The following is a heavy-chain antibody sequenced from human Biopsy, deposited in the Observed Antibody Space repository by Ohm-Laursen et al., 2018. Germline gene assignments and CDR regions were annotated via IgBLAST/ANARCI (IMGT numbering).Heavy chain of an antibody. CDR2: IFYSGII. CDR1: GGSVSSNTNY. V-gene: IGHV4-39*01. CDR3: ARHPTGFWFDP. J-gene: IGHJ5*02. Sequence: PSQTLSLTCTVSGGSVSSNTNYWAWIRQPPGKGLEWIGSIFYSGIIYYNPSLKSRVSISVDTSKNQFSQNLNSVTAADTAVYYCARHPTGFWFDPWGQGTLVIVSS.